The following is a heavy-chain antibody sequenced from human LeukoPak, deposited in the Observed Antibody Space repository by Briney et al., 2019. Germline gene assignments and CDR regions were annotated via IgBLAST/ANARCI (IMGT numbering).Heavy chain of an antibody. Sequence: GGFLRLSCAASGFTFSSYGMHWVHQAPGKGLEWVAFIRFDGSNKYYADSVKGRFTISRDNSKSTLYLQMNSLRVKDTAVYYCAKDPLGDFWSGYYPTGYFDYWGQGTLVTVSS. CDR2: IRFDGSNK. CDR1: GFTFSSYG. CDR3: AKDPLGDFWSGYYPTGYFDY. J-gene: IGHJ4*02. D-gene: IGHD3-3*01. V-gene: IGHV3-30*02.